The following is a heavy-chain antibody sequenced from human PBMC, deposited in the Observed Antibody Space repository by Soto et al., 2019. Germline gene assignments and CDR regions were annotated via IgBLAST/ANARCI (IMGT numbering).Heavy chain of an antibody. V-gene: IGHV3-72*01. CDR1: GFIFSDHY. J-gene: IGHJ4*02. CDR2: TRNKANSHTT. D-gene: IGHD4-17*01. Sequence: GGSMRLSCAASGFIFSDHYMDWVRQAPGKGLEWVGRTRNKANSHTTEYAASVKGRFTIARDDSKNSLYLQMNSLKLEDTAVYYCARATTVTDYWGQRPLVTVS. CDR3: ARATTVTDY.